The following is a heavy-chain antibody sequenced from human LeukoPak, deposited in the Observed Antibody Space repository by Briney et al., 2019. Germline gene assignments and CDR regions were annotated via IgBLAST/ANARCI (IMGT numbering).Heavy chain of an antibody. CDR2: MNPNSGNT. CDR1: GYTFTSYD. V-gene: IGHV1-8*01. J-gene: IGHJ3*02. CDR3: ARGSLYCGGDCYHDI. Sequence: GASVKVSCKASGYTFTSYDNNWVRQATGQGLEWMGWMNPNSGNTGYAQKFQGRVTMTRNTSINTAYMELSSLRSEDTAVYYCARGSLYCGGDCYHDIWGQGTMVTVSS. D-gene: IGHD2-21*02.